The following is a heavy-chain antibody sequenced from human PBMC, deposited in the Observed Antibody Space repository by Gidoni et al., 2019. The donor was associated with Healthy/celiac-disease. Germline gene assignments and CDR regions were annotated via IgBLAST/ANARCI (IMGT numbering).Heavy chain of an antibody. CDR3: AKGRPYYDSSGGDY. J-gene: IGHJ4*02. CDR1: GFTFSSYA. D-gene: IGHD3-22*01. V-gene: IGHV3-23*01. Sequence: EVQLLESGGGLVQPGGSLRLSCAASGFTFSSYAMSWVRQAPGKGLEWVSAISGSGGSTYYADAGKGRFTIARDNAKNTLYLQRNSLRAEDTAVYDCAKGRPYYDSSGGDYWGQGTLVTVSS. CDR2: ISGSGGST.